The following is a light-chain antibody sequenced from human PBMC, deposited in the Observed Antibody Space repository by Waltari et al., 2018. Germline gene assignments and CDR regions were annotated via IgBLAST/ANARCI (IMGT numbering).Light chain of an antibody. CDR3: TSYAGNSNTYV. J-gene: IGLJ1*01. CDR1: SSDVGGYNY. V-gene: IGLV2-8*01. CDR2: EVN. Sequence: QSALTQPPSASGSPGQSVTISCTGTSSDVGGYNYVSCYQQHPGKAPKLMIYEVNKRPSGVPDRFSGSKSGNTASLTVSGLQPEDDADYYCTSYAGNSNTYVFGTGTKVTVL.